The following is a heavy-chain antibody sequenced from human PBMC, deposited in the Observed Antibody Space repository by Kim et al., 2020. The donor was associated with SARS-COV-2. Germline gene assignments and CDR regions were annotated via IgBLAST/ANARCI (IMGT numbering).Heavy chain of an antibody. V-gene: IGHV4-31*03. CDR2: IYYSAST. CDR3: ARAPITMIVVVQAFDI. Sequence: SETLSLTCTVSGGSISSGGYYWSWIRQHPGKGLEWIGYIYYSASTYYNPSLKSRVTISLDTSKNQFSLKLSSVTAADTAVYYCARAPITMIVVVQAFDIWGQGTVVTVSS. CDR1: GGSISSGGYY. J-gene: IGHJ3*02. D-gene: IGHD3-22*01.